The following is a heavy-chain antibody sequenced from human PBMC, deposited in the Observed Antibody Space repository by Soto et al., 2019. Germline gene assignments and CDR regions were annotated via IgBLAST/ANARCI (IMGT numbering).Heavy chain of an antibody. CDR1: GFTFSSYA. Sequence: GGSLRLSCAASGFTFSSYAMSWVRQAPGKGLEWVSAISGSGGSTYYADSVKGRCTISRDNPKNTLYLQMNSLRAEDTAVSYCAKAGRITIFGVVIGEFDYWGKGTLVTVSS. D-gene: IGHD3-3*01. CDR3: AKAGRITIFGVVIGEFDY. CDR2: ISGSGGST. V-gene: IGHV3-23*01. J-gene: IGHJ4*02.